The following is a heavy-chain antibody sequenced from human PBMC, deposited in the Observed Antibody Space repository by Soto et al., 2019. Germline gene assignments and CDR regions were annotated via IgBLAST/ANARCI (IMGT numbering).Heavy chain of an antibody. J-gene: IGHJ4*02. D-gene: IGHD3-22*01. Sequence: ASVKVSCKASGYTFTSYGISWVRQAPGQGLEWMGWISAYNGNTNYAQKLQGRVTMTTDTSTSTAYMELRSLRSDDTAVYYCARDRSRFWGVNYYDSSALITPFDYWGQGTLVTVPS. V-gene: IGHV1-18*04. CDR2: ISAYNGNT. CDR1: GYTFTSYG. CDR3: ARDRSRFWGVNYYDSSALITPFDY.